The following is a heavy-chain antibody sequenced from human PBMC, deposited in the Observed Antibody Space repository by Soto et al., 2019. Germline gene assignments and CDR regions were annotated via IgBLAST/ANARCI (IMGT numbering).Heavy chain of an antibody. CDR1: GFTFSGSA. V-gene: IGHV3-23*01. CDR2: ISARSGTT. D-gene: IGHD1-26*01. CDR3: AGGAGATTVIPPY. J-gene: IGHJ4*02. Sequence: GSLRLSCAASGFTFSGSAMHWVRQASGKGLEWVSAISARSGTTYYADSVKGRFTISRDNSKNSLYLQINSLRAEDTAVYYCAGGAGATTVIPPYWGQGTLVTVSS.